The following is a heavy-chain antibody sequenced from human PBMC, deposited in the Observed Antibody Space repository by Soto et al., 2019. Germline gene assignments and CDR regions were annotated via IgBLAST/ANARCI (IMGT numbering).Heavy chain of an antibody. Sequence: SETLSLTCAVSGFSISNNNWWPWVRQPPGQGLEWVGDIYHTGITNYSPSLKSRVTISVDKSKNQYSLKLTSVTAADTAVYYCARFSSSGLYYDFGMDVWGQGPTVTDSS. J-gene: IGHJ6*02. CDR3: ARFSSSGLYYDFGMDV. CDR2: IYHTGIT. CDR1: GFSISNNNW. V-gene: IGHV4-4*02. D-gene: IGHD6-13*01.